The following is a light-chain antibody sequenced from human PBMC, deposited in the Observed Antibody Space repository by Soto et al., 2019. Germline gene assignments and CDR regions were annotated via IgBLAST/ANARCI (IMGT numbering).Light chain of an antibody. CDR1: SSDVGGYNY. CDR2: EVT. J-gene: IGLJ3*02. V-gene: IGLV2-14*01. Sequence: QSALTQPASVSGSPGQSITTSCTGSSSDVGGYNYVSWYQQHPGKAPKLIIYEVTHRPSGVSSRFYGSRSGNTASLTISGLQAEDEADYYCKSRTTRNTLVFGGGTKVTVL. CDR3: KSRTTRNTLV.